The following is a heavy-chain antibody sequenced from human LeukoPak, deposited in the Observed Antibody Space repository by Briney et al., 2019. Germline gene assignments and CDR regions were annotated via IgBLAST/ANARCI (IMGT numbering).Heavy chain of an antibody. J-gene: IGHJ4*02. V-gene: IGHV1-18*01. CDR1: GYTFTSYG. D-gene: IGHD3-10*01. Sequence: EASVKLSCTASGYTFTSYGMSWVRQAPGQGLEWMGWISAYNGNTNYAQKLQGRVTMTTDTSTSTAYMELGSLRSDDTAVYCCARDVPPHYYGSGSYPRFDYWGQGTLVTVSS. CDR3: ARDVPPHYYGSGSYPRFDY. CDR2: ISAYNGNT.